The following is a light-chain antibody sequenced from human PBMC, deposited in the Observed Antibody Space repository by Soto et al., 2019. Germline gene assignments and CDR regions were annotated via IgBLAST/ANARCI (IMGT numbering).Light chain of an antibody. Sequence: EIVLTQSPGTMSLSPGKRVTLSCRASQRIRSTYLASYQQKPGQAPRLLIYGASSRPTGIPDRFSGSGCGKCFTLTISRLDPEDFAVYYCQNYYRPPQTFGQGTKVEVQ. CDR2: GAS. V-gene: IGKV3-20*01. CDR3: QNYYRPPQT. J-gene: IGKJ1*01. CDR1: QRIRSTY.